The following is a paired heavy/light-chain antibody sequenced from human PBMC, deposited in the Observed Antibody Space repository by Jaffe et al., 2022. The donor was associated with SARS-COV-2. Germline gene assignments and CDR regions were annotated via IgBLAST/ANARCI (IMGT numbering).Light chain of an antibody. V-gene: IGLV3-21*02. CDR1: NIGNKS. CDR2: DDS. J-gene: IGLJ3*02. CDR3: QVWESNIDHLGV. Sequence: SYVLTQAPSVSVAPGQTARLTCGGINIGNKSVHWYQQKPGQAPVLVVYDDSDRPSGIPERFSGSNSGNTATLTISRVEAGDEADYWCQVWESNIDHLGVFGGGTKLTVL.
Heavy chain of an antibody. J-gene: IGHJ4*02. CDR1: GFPFSDYA. CDR3: ATGDIPVLISIALDY. V-gene: IGHV3-30-3*01. D-gene: IGHD3-9*01. Sequence: QVQLVESGGGVVQSGRSLRLSCAASGFPFSDYAMHWVRKAPNKGLEWVAVISYDGSKVYYTDSVKGRFSISRDSSKNTVFLQMHSLRPEDTAVYYCATGDIPVLISIALDYWGQGTLVAVSS. CDR2: ISYDGSKV.